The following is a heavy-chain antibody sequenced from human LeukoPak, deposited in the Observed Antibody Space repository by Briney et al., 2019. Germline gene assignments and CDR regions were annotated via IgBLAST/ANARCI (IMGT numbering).Heavy chain of an antibody. CDR2: ISGSGGST. D-gene: IGHD5-18*01. J-gene: IGHJ4*02. Sequence: GGSLTLSCAASGFTFSSYPMSWVRHAPGKGLEWVSAISGSGGSTYYADPVKGRFTISRDNSKNTLYLQMNSLGAEDTAVYYCAKERLRSSYGYSLDYWGQGTLVTVSS. V-gene: IGHV3-23*01. CDR1: GFTFSSYP. CDR3: AKERLRSSYGYSLDY.